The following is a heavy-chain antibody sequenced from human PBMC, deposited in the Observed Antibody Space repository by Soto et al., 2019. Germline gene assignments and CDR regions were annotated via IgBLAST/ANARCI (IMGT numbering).Heavy chain of an antibody. D-gene: IGHD5-12*01. V-gene: IGHV2-70*01. CDR1: GFSLSTSGMC. J-gene: IGHJ6*02. CDR2: IDWDDDK. CDR3: ARAYSGYDLDYYYYYYGMDV. Sequence: SGPTLVNPTHTLTLTCTFSGFSLSTSGMCVSWIRQPPGKALEWLALIDWDDDKYYSTSLKTRLTISKDTSKNQVVLTMTNMDPVDTATYYCARAYSGYDLDYYYYYYGMDVWGQGTTVTVSS.